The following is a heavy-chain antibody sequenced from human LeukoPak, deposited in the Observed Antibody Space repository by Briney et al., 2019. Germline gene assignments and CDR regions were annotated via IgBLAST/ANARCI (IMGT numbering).Heavy chain of an antibody. J-gene: IGHJ5*02. CDR1: GFTFSSYS. D-gene: IGHD6-13*01. CDR3: ASQRIAAAGMRIARWHNWFDP. V-gene: IGHV3-21*01. Sequence: GGSLRLSCAASGFTFSSYSMNWVRQAPGKGLEWVSSISSSSGYIYYADSVKGRFTISRDNAKNSLYLQMNSLRAEDTAVYYCASQRIAAAGMRIARWHNWFDPWGQGTLVTVSS. CDR2: ISSSSGYI.